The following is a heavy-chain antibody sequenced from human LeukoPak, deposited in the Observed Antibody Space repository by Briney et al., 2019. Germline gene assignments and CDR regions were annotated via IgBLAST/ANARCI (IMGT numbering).Heavy chain of an antibody. V-gene: IGHV3-23*01. CDR1: GFTFTNYA. Sequence: GGSLRLSCAASGFTFTNYAMTWARQAPGKGLEWVSTIRATAGTTYYADSVKGRFTISRDNSKNTVYLQMNSLRAEDTAVYYCAKGGISSWFDPWGQGTLVTVSS. CDR3: AKGGISSWFDP. CDR2: IRATAGTT. J-gene: IGHJ5*02. D-gene: IGHD3-16*01.